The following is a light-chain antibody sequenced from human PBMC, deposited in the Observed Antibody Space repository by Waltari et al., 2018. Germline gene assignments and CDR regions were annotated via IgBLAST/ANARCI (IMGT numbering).Light chain of an antibody. CDR3: QTWDSSTYV. V-gene: IGLV3-1*01. J-gene: IGLJ1*01. Sequence: SYELIQPPSVSVSPGQTASLACSGHKWGRRYTSWYRQRPGQPPVLVIYQDNKRPSGIPERFSGSNSGNTATLTISGTQAMDEADYYCQTWDSSTYVFGTGTRVTVL. CDR2: QDN. CDR1: KWGRRY.